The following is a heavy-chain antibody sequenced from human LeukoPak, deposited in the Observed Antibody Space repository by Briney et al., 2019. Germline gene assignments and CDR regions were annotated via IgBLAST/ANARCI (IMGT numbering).Heavy chain of an antibody. CDR2: IYYRGST. J-gene: IGHJ4*02. D-gene: IGHD5-18*01. V-gene: IGHV4-39*07. CDR3: ARAPDTAII. Sequence: SETLSLTCTVSGGSISSSSYFWGWIRQPPGKGLEWIGSIYYRGSTYYNPSLKSRVTISVDTSKNQFSLKLSSVTAADTAVYYCARAPDTAIIWGQGTLVTVSS. CDR1: GGSISSSSYF.